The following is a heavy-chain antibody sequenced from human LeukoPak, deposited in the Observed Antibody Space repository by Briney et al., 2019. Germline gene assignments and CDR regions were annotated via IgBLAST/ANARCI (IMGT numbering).Heavy chain of an antibody. CDR1: GFTFSMSA. V-gene: IGHV3-23*01. Sequence: PGGSLRLSCEVSGFTFSMSAMSCVRQAPGKGLECVSGISISGESTYYAASVQGRFTISRDNSKNTLYLQMYDLRVEDTAVFYCAKEEVPNDYWGQGILVTVSS. CDR3: AKEEVPNDY. CDR2: ISISGEST. J-gene: IGHJ4*02.